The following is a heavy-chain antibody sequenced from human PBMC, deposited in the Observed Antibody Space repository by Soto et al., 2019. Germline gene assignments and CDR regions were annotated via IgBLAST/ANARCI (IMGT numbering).Heavy chain of an antibody. CDR3: AGDAFSRHIDAPWRIDYYYFMDV. CDR2: ISSGENDI. D-gene: IGHD3-3*02. V-gene: IGHV3-11*01. CDR1: GFSFGDYY. Sequence: PGGSLRLSCAASGFSFGDYYMSWIRQAPGKGLEWVSYISSGENDIFYADSVKGRFTISRDSAKNSVYLQMNSLRAEDTAVYYCAGDAFSRHIDAPWRIDYYYFMDVWGKGTTVTVSS. J-gene: IGHJ6*03.